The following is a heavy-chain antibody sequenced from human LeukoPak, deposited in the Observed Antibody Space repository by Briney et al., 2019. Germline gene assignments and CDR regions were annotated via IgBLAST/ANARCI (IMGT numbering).Heavy chain of an antibody. CDR1: GGSISSYY. V-gene: IGHV4-59*01. CDR2: IYYSGST. J-gene: IGHJ5*02. CDR3: ARGEGSNWFDP. Sequence: PSETLSLTCTVSGGSISSYYWSWIRQPPGRGLEWIGYIYYSGSTNYNPSLKSRVTISVDTSKNQFSLKLSSVTAADTAVYYCARGEGSNWFDPWGQGTLVTVSS. D-gene: IGHD1-26*01.